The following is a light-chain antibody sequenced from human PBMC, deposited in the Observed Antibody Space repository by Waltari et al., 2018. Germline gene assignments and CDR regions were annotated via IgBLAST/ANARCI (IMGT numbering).Light chain of an antibody. CDR1: QSISSY. Sequence: ESVLTPSPGTLSLSPGERATLSCRASQSISSYLAWYQQKPGQAPRLLIYGGSSRATGIPDRFSGSGSGTDFTLTISRLEPEDFAVYYCQQYGSSPLSFGGGTKVEIK. CDR3: QQYGSSPLS. CDR2: GGS. J-gene: IGKJ4*01. V-gene: IGKV3-20*01.